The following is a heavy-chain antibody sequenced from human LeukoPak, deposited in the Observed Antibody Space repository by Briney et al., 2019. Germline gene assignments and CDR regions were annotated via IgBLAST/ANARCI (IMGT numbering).Heavy chain of an antibody. V-gene: IGHV3-21*04. D-gene: IGHD5-18*01. CDR2: ISSSSSYI. CDR3: AKDRGLGYSYGYDESGY. Sequence: GGSLRLSCAASGFTFSSYSMNWVRQAPGKGLQWVSSISSSSSYIYYADSVKGRFTISRDNAKNSLYLQMNSLRAEDTAVYYCAKDRGLGYSYGYDESGYWGQGTLVTVSS. J-gene: IGHJ4*02. CDR1: GFTFSSYS.